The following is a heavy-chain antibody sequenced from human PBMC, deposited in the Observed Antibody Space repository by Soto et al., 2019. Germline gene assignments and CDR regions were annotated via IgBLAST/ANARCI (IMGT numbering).Heavy chain of an antibody. Sequence: SETLSLTSPVCGGSISSYYWSWIRQHPGKGLEWIGYIYYSGSTNYNPSLKSRVTISVDTSKNQFSLKLSSVTAADTAVYYCASCDGGPFGYYYMDVWGKGTTVTVSS. CDR1: GGSISSYY. V-gene: IGHV4-59*01. D-gene: IGHD3-16*01. CDR3: ASCDGGPFGYYYMDV. CDR2: IYYSGST. J-gene: IGHJ6*03.